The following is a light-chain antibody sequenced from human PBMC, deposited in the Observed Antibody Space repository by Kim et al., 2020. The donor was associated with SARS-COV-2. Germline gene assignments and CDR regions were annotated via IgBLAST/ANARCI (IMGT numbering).Light chain of an antibody. CDR3: LQHNSYPRYT. J-gene: IGKJ2*01. CDR2: AAS. CDR1: QGIRKD. V-gene: IGKV1-17*01. Sequence: DIQMTQSPSSLSASVGDRVTITCRASQGIRKDLGWYQQKPGKVPKRLIYAASNLESGVPSRFSGSGSGTDFSLTISSLQPEDFATYYCLQHNSYPRYTFGQGTKLDI.